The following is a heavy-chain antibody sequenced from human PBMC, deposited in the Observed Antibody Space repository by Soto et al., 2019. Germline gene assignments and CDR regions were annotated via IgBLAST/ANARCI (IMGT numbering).Heavy chain of an antibody. J-gene: IGHJ6*02. CDR3: ARLILELGSPNSGYDYDYYYYGMDV. CDR1: GYSFTSYW. D-gene: IGHD5-12*01. V-gene: IGHV5-51*01. Sequence: PGESLKISCKGSGYSFTSYWIGWVRQMPGKGLEWMGIIYPGDSDTRYSPSFQGQVTISADKSISTAYLQWSSLKASDTAMYYCARLILELGSPNSGYDYDYYYYGMDVWGQGTTVTVSS. CDR2: IYPGDSDT.